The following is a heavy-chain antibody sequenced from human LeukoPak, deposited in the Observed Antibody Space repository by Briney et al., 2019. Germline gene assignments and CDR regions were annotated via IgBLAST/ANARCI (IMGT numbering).Heavy chain of an antibody. CDR2: INPNSGGT. CDR3: ARSEYYYDSSGYNGPFDY. Sequence: ASVKVSCKASGYTFTAYYMHWVRQAPGQGLEWMGWINPNSGGTNYAQKFQGWVTMTRDTSISTAYMELSRLRSDDTAVYYCARSEYYYDSSGYNGPFDYWGQGTLVTVSS. J-gene: IGHJ4*02. CDR1: GYTFTAYY. D-gene: IGHD3-22*01. V-gene: IGHV1-2*04.